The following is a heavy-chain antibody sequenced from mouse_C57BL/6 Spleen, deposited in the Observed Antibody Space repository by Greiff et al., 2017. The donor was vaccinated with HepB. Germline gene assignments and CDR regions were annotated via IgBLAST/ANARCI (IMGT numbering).Heavy chain of an antibody. CDR2: IYPGGGYT. V-gene: IGHV1-63*01. CDR1: GYTFTNYW. J-gene: IGHJ2*01. CDR3: ARRETGYFDY. Sequence: QVQLKQSGAELVRPGTSVKMSCKASGYTFTNYWIGWAKQRPGHGLEWIGDIYPGGGYTNYNEKFKGKATLTADKSSSTAYMQFSSLTSEDSAIYYCARRETGYFDYWGQGTTLTVSS.